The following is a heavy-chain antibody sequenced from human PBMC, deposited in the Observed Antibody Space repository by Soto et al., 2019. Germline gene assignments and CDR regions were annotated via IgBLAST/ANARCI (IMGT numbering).Heavy chain of an antibody. CDR1: GLTFSSYW. V-gene: IGHV3-7*01. J-gene: IGHJ4*02. Sequence: GGSLRLSSAASGLTFSSYWINWVRQAPGKGLEWVANINQDGNEDNLLDSVKGRFTISRDNAKNSLFLQMNSLRVDDTAVYYCARTGDGHHDFLDYWGQGALVTVSS. D-gene: IGHD1-1*01. CDR3: ARTGDGHHDFLDY. CDR2: INQDGNED.